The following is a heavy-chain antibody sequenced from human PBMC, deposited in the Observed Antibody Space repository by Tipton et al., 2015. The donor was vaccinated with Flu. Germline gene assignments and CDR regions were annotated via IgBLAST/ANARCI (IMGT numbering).Heavy chain of an antibody. J-gene: IGHJ6*02. D-gene: IGHD3-16*01. CDR1: GFTASTNY. CDR3: ARVREADYAYGMDV. V-gene: IGHV3-53*01. Sequence: SLRLSCEASGFTASTNYMGWVRQAPGKGLEWVSVIYRGDRTYYADAVKGRFTTSRDNSKNTLYVQMNSLRVEDTAVYYCARVREADYAYGMDVWGQGTTVTVSS. CDR2: IYRGDRT.